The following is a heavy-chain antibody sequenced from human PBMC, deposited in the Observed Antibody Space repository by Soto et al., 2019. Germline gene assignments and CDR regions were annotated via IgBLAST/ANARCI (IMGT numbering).Heavy chain of an antibody. CDR2: ISAYNGNT. CDR3: ARDAADYIWGSYRRQYYFDY. CDR1: GYTFTSYG. D-gene: IGHD3-16*02. Sequence: ASVKVSCKASGYTFTSYGISWVRQAPGQGLEWMGWISAYNGNTNYAQKLQGRVTMTTDTSTSTAYMELRSLRSDDTAVYYCARDAADYIWGSYRRQYYFDYWGQGTLVTVSS. V-gene: IGHV1-18*01. J-gene: IGHJ4*02.